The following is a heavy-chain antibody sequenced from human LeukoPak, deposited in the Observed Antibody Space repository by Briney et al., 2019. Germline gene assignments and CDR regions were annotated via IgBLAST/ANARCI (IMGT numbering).Heavy chain of an antibody. J-gene: IGHJ6*02. CDR3: ARAGGTYYDILTGRDSYYYYGMDV. D-gene: IGHD3-9*01. CDR2: IWYDGSNK. Sequence: SGGSLRLSCAASGFTFSSYGMHWVRQAPGKGLEWVAVIWYDGSNKYYADSVKGRLTISRDNSKNTRYLQMNSLRAEDTAVYYCARAGGTYYDILTGRDSYYYYGMDVWGQGTTVTVSS. V-gene: IGHV3-33*01. CDR1: GFTFSSYG.